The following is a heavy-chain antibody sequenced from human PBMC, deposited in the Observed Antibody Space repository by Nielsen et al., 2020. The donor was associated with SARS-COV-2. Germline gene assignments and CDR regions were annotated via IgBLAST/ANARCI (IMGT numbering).Heavy chain of an antibody. J-gene: IGHJ4*02. V-gene: IGHV3-7*03. D-gene: IGHD6-13*01. Sequence: GESLKISCAASGITFSSYWMSWVRQAPGKGLEWVANIKQDGSEKYYVDSVKGRFTISRDNAKNSLYLQMNSLRAEDTAVYYCASLGGSSWYFDYWGQGTLVTVSS. CDR2: IKQDGSEK. CDR3: ASLGGSSWYFDY. CDR1: GITFSSYW.